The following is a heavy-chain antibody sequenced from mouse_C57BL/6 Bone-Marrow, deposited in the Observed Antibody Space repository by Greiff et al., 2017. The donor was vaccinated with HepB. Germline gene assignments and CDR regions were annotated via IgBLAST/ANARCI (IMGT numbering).Heavy chain of an antibody. CDR2: IDPSDSYT. Sequence: QVQLQQPGAELVMPGASVKLSCKASGYTFTSYWMHWVKQRPGQGLEWIGEIDPSDSYTNYNQKFKGKSTLTVDKSSSTAYMQLSSLTSEDSAVYYCARFAPCFDYWGQGTTLTVSS. V-gene: IGHV1-69*01. CDR3: ARFAPCFDY. J-gene: IGHJ2*01. CDR1: GYTFTSYW.